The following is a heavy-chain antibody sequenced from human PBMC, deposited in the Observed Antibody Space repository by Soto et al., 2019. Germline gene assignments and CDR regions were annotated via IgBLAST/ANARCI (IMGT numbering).Heavy chain of an antibody. CDR1: GYTFSNYG. D-gene: IGHD3-10*01. Sequence: QVQLVQSGAEVKKPGTSVKVSCKASGYTFSNYGISWVRQAPGQGLEWMGWISAYNGNTNYAQKLQGRVTMTTDTSTSTAYMDLRSLRSDDTAVYYCARDRGEFSRAYLFQHWGQGTLVTVSS. V-gene: IGHV1-18*01. CDR3: ARDRGEFSRAYLFQH. J-gene: IGHJ1*01. CDR2: ISAYNGNT.